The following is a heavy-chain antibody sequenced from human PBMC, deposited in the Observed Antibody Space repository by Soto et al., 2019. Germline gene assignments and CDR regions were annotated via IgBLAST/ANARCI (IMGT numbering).Heavy chain of an antibody. CDR3: GRADEYRSSWFDY. CDR1: GGSISSCY. D-gene: IGHD6-13*01. Sequence: PSETLSLTCTVSGGSISSCYWSWIRQPPGKGRECIGYIYYSGSTNYNPSLKSRVTISVDTSENQLSLKLSSVTAADKGVYYCGRADEYRSSWFDYRGQCTLVTVSS. J-gene: IGHJ4*02. CDR2: IYYSGST. V-gene: IGHV4-59*01.